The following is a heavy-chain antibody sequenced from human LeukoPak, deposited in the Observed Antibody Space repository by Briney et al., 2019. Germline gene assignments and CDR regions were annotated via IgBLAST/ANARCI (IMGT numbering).Heavy chain of an antibody. J-gene: IGHJ4*02. V-gene: IGHV4-39*01. D-gene: IGHD2-2*02. Sequence: SETLSLTCTVSGGSISSSSYYWSWIRQPPGKGLEWIGIKYYSGSTYYNPSLKSRVTISVDTSKNQFSLKVRSVTAADTAVYYCARRGFCNCNSTSCYNFDYWGQGTLVTVSS. CDR3: ARRGFCNCNSTSCYNFDY. CDR1: GGSISSSSYY. CDR2: KYYSGST.